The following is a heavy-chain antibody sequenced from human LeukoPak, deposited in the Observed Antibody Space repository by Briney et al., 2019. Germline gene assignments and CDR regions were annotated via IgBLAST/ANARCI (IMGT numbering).Heavy chain of an antibody. V-gene: IGHV4-39*07. CDR3: ARGQNYYGSSGSNWFDP. D-gene: IGHD3-22*01. CDR2: IYYSGST. J-gene: IGHJ5*02. Sequence: SETLSLTCTVSGGSISSSSYYWGWIRQPPGKGLEWIGSIYYSGSTYYNPSLKSRVTISVDTSKNQFSLKLSSVTAADTAVYYCARGQNYYGSSGSNWFDPWGQGTLVTVSS. CDR1: GGSISSSSYY.